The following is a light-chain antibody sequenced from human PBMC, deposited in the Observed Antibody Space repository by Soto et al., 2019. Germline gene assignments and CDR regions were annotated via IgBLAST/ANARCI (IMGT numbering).Light chain of an antibody. J-gene: IGKJ4*01. V-gene: IGKV3-20*01. CDR3: QQYGTLPLT. Sequence: IVMTQSPATLSVSPGERATLSCRASQSVGSTLAWYQQKPGQAPRLLIYGASSRATGIPDRFSGSGSGTDFTLTISRLEPEDFAVFYCQQYGTLPLTFGGGTKVDIK. CDR1: QSVGST. CDR2: GAS.